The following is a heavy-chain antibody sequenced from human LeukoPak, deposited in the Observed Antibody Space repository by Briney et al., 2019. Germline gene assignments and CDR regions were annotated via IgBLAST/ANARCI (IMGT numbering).Heavy chain of an antibody. CDR2: IYYSGST. CDR3: ARAAAGDYFDY. Sequence: RTSETLSLTCTVSGGSISSYYWSWIRQPPGKGLEWIGYIYYSGSTSYNPSLKSRVTISVDTSKKQFSLKLSSVTAADTAVYYCARAAAGDYFDYWGQGTLVTVSS. CDR1: GGSISSYY. V-gene: IGHV4-59*01. J-gene: IGHJ4*02. D-gene: IGHD6-13*01.